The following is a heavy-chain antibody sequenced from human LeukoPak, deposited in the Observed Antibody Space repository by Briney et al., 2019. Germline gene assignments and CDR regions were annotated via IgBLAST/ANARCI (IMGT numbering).Heavy chain of an antibody. CDR2: IWYDGSNK. Sequence: PGGSLRLSCAASGFTFSSYGMHWVRQAPGKGLEWGAVIWYDGSNKYYADSVKGRFTISRDNSKNTLYLQMNSLRAEDTAVYYCARDGRKYCSGGSCYGGYFDYWGQGTLVTVSS. J-gene: IGHJ4*02. CDR3: ARDGRKYCSGGSCYGGYFDY. V-gene: IGHV3-33*01. D-gene: IGHD2-15*01. CDR1: GFTFSSYG.